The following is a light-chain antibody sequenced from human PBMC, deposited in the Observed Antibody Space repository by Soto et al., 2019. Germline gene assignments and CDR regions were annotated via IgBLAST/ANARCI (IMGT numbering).Light chain of an antibody. Sequence: EILMTQPPGPLSLSTGERATLSWRASQSVSSSYLAWYQQKPGQAPRLLIYAASSRATGIPDRFSGSGSGTDFTLTISRLEPEDFAVYYCQQYGSSTPITFGQGARLEIK. CDR2: AAS. CDR3: QQYGSSTPIT. V-gene: IGKV3-20*01. CDR1: QSVSSSY. J-gene: IGKJ5*01.